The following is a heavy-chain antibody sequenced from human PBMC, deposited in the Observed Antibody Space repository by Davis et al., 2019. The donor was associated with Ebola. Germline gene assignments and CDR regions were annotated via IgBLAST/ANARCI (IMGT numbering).Heavy chain of an antibody. CDR3: AKGSLYGSRSITAGMDV. CDR1: GFSFSSYA. J-gene: IGHJ6*02. Sequence: GESLKISCAASGFSFSSYAMSWVRQAPGKGLEWVSGTSGGGGNTYYADSVKGRFTFSRDNSKNTLYLQMNSLRAEDTAVYYCAKGSLYGSRSITAGMDVWGQGTTVTVSS. V-gene: IGHV3-23*01. D-gene: IGHD4-17*01. CDR2: TSGGGGNT.